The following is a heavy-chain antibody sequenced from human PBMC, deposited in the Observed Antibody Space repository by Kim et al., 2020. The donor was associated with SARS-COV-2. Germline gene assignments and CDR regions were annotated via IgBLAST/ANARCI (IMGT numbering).Heavy chain of an antibody. CDR3: ARAGITGADFDY. V-gene: IGHV1-18*01. CDR2: ISAYSGNT. D-gene: IGHD1-20*01. CDR1: GYTFNNYG. Sequence: ASVKVSCKTSGYTFNNYGISWVRQAPGQGLEWMGWISAYSGNTNYAQKVQGGVSMTTDTSTSTAYMELKSLTSDDTAVYYCARAGITGADFDYWGQGTLVTVSS. J-gene: IGHJ4*02.